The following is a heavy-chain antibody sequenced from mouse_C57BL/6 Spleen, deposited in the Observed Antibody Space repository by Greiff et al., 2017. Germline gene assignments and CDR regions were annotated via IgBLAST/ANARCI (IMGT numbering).Heavy chain of an antibody. J-gene: IGHJ4*01. CDR2: IYPSDSET. CDR1: GYTFTSYW. D-gene: IGHD1-1*02. V-gene: IGHV1-61*01. Sequence: QVHVKQPGAELVRPGSSVKLSCKASGYTFTSYWMDWVKQRPGQGLEWIGNIYPSDSETHYNQKFKDKATLTVDKSSSTAYMQLSSLTSEDSAVYYCARAYGRYAMDYWGQGTSVTVSS. CDR3: ARAYGRYAMDY.